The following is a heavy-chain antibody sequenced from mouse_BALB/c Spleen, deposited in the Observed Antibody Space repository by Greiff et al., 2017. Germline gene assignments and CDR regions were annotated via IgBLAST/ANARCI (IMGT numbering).Heavy chain of an antibody. D-gene: IGHD1-1*01. CDR1: GYSITSDYA. CDR3: ARGNYYGSRFAY. CDR2: ISYSGST. Sequence: EVQLQESGPGLVKPSQSLSLTCTVTGYSITSDYAWNWIRQFPGNKLEWMGYISYSGSTSYNPSLKSRISITRDTSKNQFFLQLNSVTTEDTATYYCARGNYYGSRFAYWGQGTLVTVSA. V-gene: IGHV3-2*02. J-gene: IGHJ3*01.